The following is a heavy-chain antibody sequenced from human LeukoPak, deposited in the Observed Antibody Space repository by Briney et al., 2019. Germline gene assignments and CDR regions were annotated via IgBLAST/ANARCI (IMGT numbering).Heavy chain of an antibody. Sequence: SETLSLTCTVSGGSIRSSSYYWGWIRQPPGKGLEWIGYIYYSGSTNYNPSLKSRVTISVDTSKNQFSLKLSSVTAADTAVYYCARVKNDIVVVVGPDAFDIWGQGTMVTVSS. CDR2: IYYSGST. CDR1: GGSIRSSSYY. V-gene: IGHV4-61*05. CDR3: ARVKNDIVVVVGPDAFDI. J-gene: IGHJ3*02. D-gene: IGHD2-15*01.